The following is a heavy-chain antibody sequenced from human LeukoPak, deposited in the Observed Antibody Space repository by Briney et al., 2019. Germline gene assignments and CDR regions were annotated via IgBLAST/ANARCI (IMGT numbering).Heavy chain of an antibody. CDR1: GFTLSSYG. Sequence: GGSLRLSCAASGFTLSSYGMSWVRQAPGKGLEWVSAISGSGGSTYYADSVKGRFTISRDNSKNTLYLQMNSLRAEDTAVYYCARVLDIVVVVAAPSQIYYFDYWGQGTLVTVSS. CDR2: ISGSGGST. V-gene: IGHV3-23*01. J-gene: IGHJ4*02. CDR3: ARVLDIVVVVAAPSQIYYFDY. D-gene: IGHD2-15*01.